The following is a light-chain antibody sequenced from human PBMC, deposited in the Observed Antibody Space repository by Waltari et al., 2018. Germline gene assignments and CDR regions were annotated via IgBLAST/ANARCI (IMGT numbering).Light chain of an antibody. CDR3: CSYGGAKLI. CDR2: EVT. Sequence: QSALTQPRSVSGSPGQSVAISCTGTSSDVGRYNYVPWYQQYPGKAPKLMIYEVTKRPSGGPDRFSGSKSGNTASLTISGLQAEDEADYYCCSYGGAKLIFGGGTRLTVL. V-gene: IGLV2-11*01. CDR1: SSDVGRYNY. J-gene: IGLJ2*01.